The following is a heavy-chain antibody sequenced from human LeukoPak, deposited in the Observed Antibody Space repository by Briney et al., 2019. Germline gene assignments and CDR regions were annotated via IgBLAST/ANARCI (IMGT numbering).Heavy chain of an antibody. CDR1: GGSISSYY. D-gene: IGHD3-10*01. J-gene: IGHJ4*02. V-gene: IGHV4-4*07. CDR2: IYTSGST. CDR3: AREPYYYGSGMAGHDY. Sequence: SETLSLTCTVSGGSISSYYWSWIRQPAGKGLEWIGRIYTSGSTNYNPSLKSRVTMSVDTSTNQFSLKLSSVTAADTAVYYCAREPYYYGSGMAGHDYWGQGTLVTVSS.